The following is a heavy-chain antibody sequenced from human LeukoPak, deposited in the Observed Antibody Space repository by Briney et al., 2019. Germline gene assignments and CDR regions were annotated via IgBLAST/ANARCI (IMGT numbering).Heavy chain of an antibody. V-gene: IGHV4-4*07. CDR2: IHPSGST. J-gene: IGHJ4*02. Sequence: PSETLSLTCTVSSDSISSYYWSWIRQPAGKGLEWIGRIHPSGSTNYNPSLKSRVTLSVDTSKNQFSLKLSSVTAADTAVYYCARGPPPDFDYWGRGTLVTVSS. CDR1: SDSISSYY. CDR3: ARGPPPDFDY.